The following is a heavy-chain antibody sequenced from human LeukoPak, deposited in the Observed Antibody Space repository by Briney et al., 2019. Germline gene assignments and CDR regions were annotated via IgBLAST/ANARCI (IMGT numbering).Heavy chain of an antibody. V-gene: IGHV3-23*01. D-gene: IGHD2-15*01. CDR1: GFTVSGHA. CDR2: IIDVGDT. CDR3: AKDYCRGGNCPLPFFDS. J-gene: IGHJ4*02. Sequence: GGSLRLSCAVSGFTVSGHAMSWVRQAPGKGLEWVSDIIDVGDTYYADSVKGRFTISRDSSKNTVYLQMNSLRAEDTATYYCAKDYCRGGNCPLPFFDSWGQGTLVTVSS.